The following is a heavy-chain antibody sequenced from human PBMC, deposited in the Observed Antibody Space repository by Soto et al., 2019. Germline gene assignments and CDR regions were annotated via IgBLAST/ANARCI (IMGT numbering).Heavy chain of an antibody. D-gene: IGHD3-10*01. V-gene: IGHV3-30*18. J-gene: IGHJ4*02. CDR2: ISYDGSNK. Sequence: GGSLRLSCAASGFTFSSYGMNWVRQAPGKGLEWVAVISYDGSNKYYADSVKGRFTISRDNSKNTLYLQMNSLRAEDTAVYYCAKNSGSYYVFDYWGQGTLVTVSS. CDR1: GFTFSSYG. CDR3: AKNSGSYYVFDY.